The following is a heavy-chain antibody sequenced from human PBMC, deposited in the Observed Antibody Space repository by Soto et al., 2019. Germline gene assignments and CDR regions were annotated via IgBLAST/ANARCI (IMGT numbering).Heavy chain of an antibody. CDR3: AKEERIAPKH. CDR2: IWYDGSEK. D-gene: IGHD1-26*01. V-gene: IGHV3-33*06. J-gene: IGHJ4*02. Sequence: QVQLVESGGGVVQPGTSLRLSCAASGFTFTSYGIHWVRQAPGKGLEWVGIIWYDGSEKYYADSVQGRFILSRDNSKNIVYLEMSNLRVEDSAVYHCAKEERIAPKHWGQGVLVTVST. CDR1: GFTFTSYG.